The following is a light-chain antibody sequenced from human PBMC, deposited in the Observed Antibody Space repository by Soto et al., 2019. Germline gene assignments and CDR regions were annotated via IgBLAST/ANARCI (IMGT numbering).Light chain of an antibody. Sequence: QSVLTQPASVSGSPGQSITISCTGTSSDVGLYDYVSWYQQHPGKAPQLMIYAVSNRPSGVSNRFSASKSGNTASLFISGLQAEDEADYYCSSYTSDSSYDFGSGTKGTVL. CDR1: SSDVGLYDY. CDR2: AVS. J-gene: IGLJ1*01. CDR3: SSYTSDSSYD. V-gene: IGLV2-14*01.